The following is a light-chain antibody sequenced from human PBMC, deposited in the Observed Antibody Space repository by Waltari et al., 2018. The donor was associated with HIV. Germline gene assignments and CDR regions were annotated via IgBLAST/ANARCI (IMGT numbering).Light chain of an antibody. CDR1: QRISSW. Sequence: DIQMTQYPSTLSASVGDRVTVTCRASQRISSWLAWYQQKPGKAPNLMIYKASSLESGVPSRFSGSGSGTEFTLTISSLQPDDFATYYCQQYNSYPYTFGQGTKLEIK. J-gene: IGKJ2*01. V-gene: IGKV1-5*03. CDR3: QQYNSYPYT. CDR2: KAS.